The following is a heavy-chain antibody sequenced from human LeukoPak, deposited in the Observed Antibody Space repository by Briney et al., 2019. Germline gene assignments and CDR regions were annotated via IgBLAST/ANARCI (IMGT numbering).Heavy chain of an antibody. CDR3: ARGHSGYDSGLAS. CDR1: GFIFSSYA. V-gene: IGHV3-30*04. CDR2: ISYDGDNK. J-gene: IGHJ4*02. D-gene: IGHD5-12*01. Sequence: GRSLRLSCAASGFIFSSYAIHWVRQAPGKGLDWVAVISYDGDNKYYADSVKGRFTISRDNSRNTLYLQVSSLRPEDTAVYYCARGHSGYDSGLASWGQGTLVTVSS.